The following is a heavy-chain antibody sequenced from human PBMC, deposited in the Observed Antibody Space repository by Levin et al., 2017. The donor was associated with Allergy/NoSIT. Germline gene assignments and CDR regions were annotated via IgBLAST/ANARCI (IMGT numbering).Heavy chain of an antibody. CDR1: GGSVSSGSYY. J-gene: IGHJ4*02. CDR2: IYYSGST. Sequence: PGGSLRLSCTVSGGSVSSGSYYWSWIRQPPGKGLEWIGYIYYSGSTNYNPSLKSRVTISVDTSKNQFSLKLSSVTAADTAVYYCASMISPWVAVAGTYFDYWGQGTLVTVSS. CDR3: ASMISPWVAVAGTYFDY. V-gene: IGHV4-61*01. D-gene: IGHD6-19*01.